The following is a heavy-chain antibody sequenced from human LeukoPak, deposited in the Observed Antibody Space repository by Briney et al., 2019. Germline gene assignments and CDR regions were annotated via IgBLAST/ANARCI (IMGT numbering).Heavy chain of an antibody. Sequence: GRSLRLSCTTSGFTFSDYALSWVRQAPGKGLEWVSLIRNKAFRETSEYAASVEGRFSISRDASKSIVYLQMNSLQTEDTAVYYCARAGIVAVIGYGMDVWGRGTTVTVSS. V-gene: IGHV3-49*04. CDR1: GFTFSDYA. CDR2: IRNKAFRETS. CDR3: ARAGIVAVIGYGMDV. J-gene: IGHJ6*02. D-gene: IGHD5-12*01.